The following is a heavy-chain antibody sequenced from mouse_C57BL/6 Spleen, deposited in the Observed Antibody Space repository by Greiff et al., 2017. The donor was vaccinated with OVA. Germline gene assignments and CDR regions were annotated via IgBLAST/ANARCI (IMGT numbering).Heavy chain of an antibody. J-gene: IGHJ4*01. V-gene: IGHV1-82*01. Sequence: QVQLQQSGPELVKPGASVKISCKASGYAFSSSWMNWVKQRPGKGLEWIGRIYPGDGDTNYNGKFKGKATLTADKSSSTAYMQLSSLTSEDSAVYFCAREGYDGYYYYYAMDYWGQGTSGTVSS. D-gene: IGHD2-3*01. CDR3: AREGYDGYYYYYAMDY. CDR1: GYAFSSSW. CDR2: IYPGDGDT.